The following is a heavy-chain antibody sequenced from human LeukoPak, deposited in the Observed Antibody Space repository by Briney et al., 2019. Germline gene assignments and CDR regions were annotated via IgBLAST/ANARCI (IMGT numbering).Heavy chain of an antibody. CDR1: GFSFSSYW. D-gene: IGHD1-1*01. V-gene: IGHV3-74*01. CDR3: ISDHTGHDDY. J-gene: IGHJ4*02. CDR2: INIDGSTT. Sequence: GGSLRLTCAASGFSFSSYWMHWVRQAPGKGLVWVSRINIDGSTTTNPPSVRGRSTISRDNTNNTLSLQMNSLTADATACYYGISDHTGHDDYWGQGTLVTVSA.